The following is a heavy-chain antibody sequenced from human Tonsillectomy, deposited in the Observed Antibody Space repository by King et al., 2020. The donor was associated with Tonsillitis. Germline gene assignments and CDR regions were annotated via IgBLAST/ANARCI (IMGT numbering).Heavy chain of an antibody. CDR1: GFTFNSYP. J-gene: IGHJ3*02. D-gene: IGHD1-1*01. V-gene: IGHV3-30*04. CDR3: ARPESTNWPPDTFDI. CDR2: ISYDGNYK. Sequence: VQLVQSGGGVVQPGRSLRLSCTASGFTFNSYPMHWVRQAPGKGLEWVAVISYDGNYKYYTDSVKGRFTISRDNPKNTLYLQMNSLRGEDTAVYYCARPESTNWPPDTFDIWGQGTMVIVSS.